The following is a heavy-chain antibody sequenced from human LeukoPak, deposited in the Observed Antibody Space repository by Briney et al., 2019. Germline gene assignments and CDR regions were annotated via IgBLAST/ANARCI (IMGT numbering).Heavy chain of an antibody. V-gene: IGHV4-59*08. Sequence: PSETLSLTCTVSGDSISSYYWSWIRQPPGKGLEWIGYIYYSGSTNYNPSLKSRVTISVDTSNNQFSLKLSSVTAADTAVYYCASQQTGTSLFDIWGQGTMVTVSS. CDR3: ASQQTGTSLFDI. D-gene: IGHD1-7*01. J-gene: IGHJ3*02. CDR2: IYYSGST. CDR1: GDSISSYY.